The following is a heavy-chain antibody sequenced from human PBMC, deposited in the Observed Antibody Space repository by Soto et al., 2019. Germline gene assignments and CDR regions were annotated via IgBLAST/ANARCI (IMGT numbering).Heavy chain of an antibody. D-gene: IGHD2-15*01. V-gene: IGHV1-2*02. CDR2: INPNSGGT. Sequence: ASVKVSCKASGYTFTGYYMHWVRQAPGQGLEWMGWINPNSGGTNYAQKFQGRVTMTRDTSISTAYMELSRLRSDDTAVYYCARVDVVVVAATREYYFDYWGQGTLVTVS. CDR1: GYTFTGYY. J-gene: IGHJ4*02. CDR3: ARVDVVVVAATREYYFDY.